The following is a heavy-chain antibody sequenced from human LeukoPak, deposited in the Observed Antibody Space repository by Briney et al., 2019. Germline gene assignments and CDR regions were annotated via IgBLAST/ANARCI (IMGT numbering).Heavy chain of an antibody. J-gene: IGHJ4*02. V-gene: IGHV3-21*01. D-gene: IGHD3-10*01. CDR2: ISSSSSYI. CDR3: ARDGLPANYYGSGSSDY. Sequence: PGGSLRLSCAASGFTFSSYSMNWVRQAPGKGLEWVSSISSSSSYIYYADSVEGRFTISRDNAKNSLYLQMNSLRAEDTAVYYCARDGLPANYYGSGSSDYWGQGTLVTVSS. CDR1: GFTFSSYS.